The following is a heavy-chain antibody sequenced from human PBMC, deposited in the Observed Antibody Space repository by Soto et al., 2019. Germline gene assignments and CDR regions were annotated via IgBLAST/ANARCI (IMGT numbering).Heavy chain of an antibody. CDR2: IYWDDDK. V-gene: IGHV2-5*02. CDR1: GFSLSTSGVG. D-gene: IGHD6-6*01. Sequence: QITLKESGPALVKATQTLTLTCTFSGFSLSTSGVGVGWLRQPPEKALEWLALIYWDDDKGYSPSLNSRLTSTKDTPKNQMVLTMTNMDPVDTATYYCAHSRPPRLLDYRGQGTLVTASS. CDR3: AHSRPPRLLDY. J-gene: IGHJ4*02.